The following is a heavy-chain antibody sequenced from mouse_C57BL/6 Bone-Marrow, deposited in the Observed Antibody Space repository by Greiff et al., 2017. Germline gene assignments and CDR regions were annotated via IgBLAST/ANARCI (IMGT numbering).Heavy chain of an antibody. D-gene: IGHD1-1*01. CDR1: GYTFTDYY. Sequence: VQLQQSGPELVKPGASVKISCKASGYTFTDYYMNWVKQSHGKSLEWIGDINPNNGGTSYNQKFKGKATLTVDKSYSTAYMELRSLTSEDSAVYYCARDGYYPDYWGQGTTLTVSS. CDR3: ARDGYYPDY. CDR2: INPNNGGT. V-gene: IGHV1-26*01. J-gene: IGHJ2*01.